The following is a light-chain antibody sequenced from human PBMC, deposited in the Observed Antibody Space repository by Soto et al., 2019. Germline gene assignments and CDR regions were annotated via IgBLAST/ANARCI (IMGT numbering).Light chain of an antibody. CDR1: NIETKS. CDR3: QAWDNSTGVV. CDR2: DDS. J-gene: IGLJ2*01. Sequence: SYELAQPPSVSVAPGQTARITCGGNNIETKSVHWYQQRPGQAPLLVVYDDSNRPSGIPERFSGSNSANTATLTVSGTQAMDEADYYCQAWDNSTGVVFGGGTKLTVL. V-gene: IGLV3-21*02.